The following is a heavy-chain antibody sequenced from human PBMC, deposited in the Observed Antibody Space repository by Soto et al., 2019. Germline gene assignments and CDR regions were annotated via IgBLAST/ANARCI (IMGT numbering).Heavy chain of an antibody. V-gene: IGHV4-34*01. CDR2: INHSGST. Sequence: SETLSLTCAVYGGSFSGYYWSWIRQPPGKGLEWIGEINHSGSTNYNPSLKSRVTISVDTSKNQFSLKLSSVTAADTAVYYCARVEAAREVANWGQGTLVTVSS. CDR1: GGSFSGYY. J-gene: IGHJ4*02. CDR3: ARVEAAREVAN. D-gene: IGHD6-6*01.